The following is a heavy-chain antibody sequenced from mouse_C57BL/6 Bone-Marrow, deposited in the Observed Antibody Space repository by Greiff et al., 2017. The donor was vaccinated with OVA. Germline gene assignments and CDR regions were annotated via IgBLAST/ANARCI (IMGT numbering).Heavy chain of an antibody. D-gene: IGHD4-1*01. V-gene: IGHV1-5*01. CDR1: GYTFTSYW. Sequence: EVQLQQSGTVLARPGASVKMSCKTSGYTFTSYWMHWVKQRPGQGLEWIRAIYPGNSDTSYNQKFKGKAKLTAVTSASTAYMELSSLTNEDSAVYYCTRKVGLDYFDYWGQGTTLTVSS. CDR2: IYPGNSDT. CDR3: TRKVGLDYFDY. J-gene: IGHJ2*01.